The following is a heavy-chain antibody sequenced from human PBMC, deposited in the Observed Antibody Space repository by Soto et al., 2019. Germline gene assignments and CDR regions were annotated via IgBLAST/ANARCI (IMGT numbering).Heavy chain of an antibody. CDR1: GGSISSSSYY. Sequence: PSETLSLTCTVSGGSISSSSYYWGWIRQPPGKGLEWIGSIYYSGSTYYNPSLKSRVTISVDTSKNQFSLKLSSVTAADTAVYYCARPPSQGFSYYFDYWGQGTLVTVSS. J-gene: IGHJ4*02. CDR3: ARPPSQGFSYYFDY. V-gene: IGHV4-39*01. CDR2: IYYSGST.